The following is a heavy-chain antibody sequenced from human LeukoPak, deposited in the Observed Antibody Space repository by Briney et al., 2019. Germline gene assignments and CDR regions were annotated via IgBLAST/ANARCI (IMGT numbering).Heavy chain of an antibody. D-gene: IGHD2-15*01. CDR1: GFTFTNYA. CDR3: AIYCSGGTCSLVDY. J-gene: IGHJ4*02. CDR2: IFNGGST. Sequence: GGSLRLSCAASGFTFTNYALHWVRQAPGKGLDWVSVIFNGGSTYYSDSVKGRFTISTDNSKNTLYLQMNSLRVEDTAMYCCAIYCSGGTCSLVDYWGQGTLVTVSS. V-gene: IGHV3-NL1*01.